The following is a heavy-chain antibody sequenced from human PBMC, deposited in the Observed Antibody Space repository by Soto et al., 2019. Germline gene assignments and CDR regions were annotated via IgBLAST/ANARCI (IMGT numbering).Heavy chain of an antibody. Sequence: SQTLSLTCAISGYSVSSNSAAWNWIRQSPSRGLGWLGRTYYRSKWYNDYAVSVKSRITINPDTSKNQFSLQLNSVTPEDTAVYYCARGPIAVAGDNWFDPWGQGTRVTVSS. CDR3: ARGPIAVAGDNWFDP. J-gene: IGHJ5*02. V-gene: IGHV6-1*01. CDR2: TYYRSKWYN. D-gene: IGHD6-19*01. CDR1: GYSVSSNSAA.